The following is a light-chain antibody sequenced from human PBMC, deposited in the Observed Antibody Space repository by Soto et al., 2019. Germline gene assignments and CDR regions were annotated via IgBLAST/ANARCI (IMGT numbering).Light chain of an antibody. CDR1: SSDVGGYNS. Sequence: QSALTQPASVSGSPGQSITISCTGTSSDVGGYNSVSWYQQYPGTAPKLMIYDVTYRPSGISTRFSGSKSGDTASLTISGLQADDEADYFCSSYSTTSTRVFGGGTKLTVL. CDR2: DVT. V-gene: IGLV2-14*01. CDR3: SSYSTTSTRV. J-gene: IGLJ3*02.